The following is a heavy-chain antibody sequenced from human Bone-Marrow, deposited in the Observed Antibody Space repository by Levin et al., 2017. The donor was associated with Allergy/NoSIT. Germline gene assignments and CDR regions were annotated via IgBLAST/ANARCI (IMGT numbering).Heavy chain of an antibody. J-gene: IGHJ5*02. CDR3: ARDHPVVPGGNWFDP. CDR2: ISSSSSYI. Sequence: PGGSLRLSCAASGFTFSSYSMNWVRQAPGKGLEWVSSISSSSSYIYYADSVKGRFTISRDNAKNSLYLQMNSLRAEDTAVYYCARDHPVVPGGNWFDPWGQGTLVTVSS. V-gene: IGHV3-21*01. CDR1: GFTFSSYS. D-gene: IGHD4-23*01.